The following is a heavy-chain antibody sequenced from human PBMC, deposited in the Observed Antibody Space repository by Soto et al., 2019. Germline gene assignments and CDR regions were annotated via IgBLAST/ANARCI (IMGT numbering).Heavy chain of an antibody. V-gene: IGHV4-30-2*02. CDR2: IYHSGST. D-gene: IGHD3-22*01. CDR3: ALGRDYYDSSGYYSVPPIDY. CDR1: GGSISSGGYS. J-gene: IGHJ4*02. Sequence: SETLSLTCAVSGGSISSGGYSWSWIRQPPGKGLEWIGYIYHSGSTYYNPSLKSRVTISVDTSKNQFSLKLSSVTAADTAVYYCALGRDYYDSSGYYSVPPIDYWGQGTLVTVSS.